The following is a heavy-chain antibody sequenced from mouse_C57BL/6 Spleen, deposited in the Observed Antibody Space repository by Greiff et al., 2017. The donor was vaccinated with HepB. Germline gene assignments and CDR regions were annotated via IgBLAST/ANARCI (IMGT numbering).Heavy chain of an antibody. Sequence: EVQLQESGGGLVQPGGSMKLSCVASGFTFSNYWMNWVRQSPEKGLEWVAQIRLKSDNYATHYAESVKGRFTISRDDSKSSVYLQMNNLRAEDTGIYYCTQNDGYYRGIAYWGQGTLVTVSA. CDR1: GFTFSNYW. D-gene: IGHD2-3*01. CDR3: TQNDGYYRGIAY. CDR2: IRLKSDNYAT. V-gene: IGHV6-3*01. J-gene: IGHJ3*01.